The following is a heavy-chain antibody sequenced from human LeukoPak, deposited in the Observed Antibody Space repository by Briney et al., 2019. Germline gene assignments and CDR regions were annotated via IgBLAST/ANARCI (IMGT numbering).Heavy chain of an antibody. D-gene: IGHD2-15*01. V-gene: IGHV1-2*02. J-gene: IGHJ3*02. CDR2: INPNSGGT. CDR1: GYTFTGYY. Sequence: ASVKVSCKASGYTFTGYYMHWVRQAPGQGLEWMGWINPNSGGTNYAQKFQGRVTMTRDTSISTAYMELSGLRSDDTAVYYCARNIVVVVADRGYDAFDIWGQGTMVTVSS. CDR3: ARNIVVVVADRGYDAFDI.